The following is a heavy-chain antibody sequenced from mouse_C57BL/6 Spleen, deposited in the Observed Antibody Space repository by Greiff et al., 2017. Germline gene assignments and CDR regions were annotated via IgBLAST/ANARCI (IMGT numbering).Heavy chain of an antibody. V-gene: IGHV5-6*01. CDR2: ISSGGSYT. J-gene: IGHJ3*01. Sequence: EVQLVESGGDLVKPGGSLKLSCAASGFTFSSYGMSWVRQTPDKRLEWVATISSGGSYTYYPDSVKGRFTISRDNAKNTLYLQMSSLKSEDTAMYYCARKYDEDFAYWGQGTLVTVSA. CDR1: GFTFSSYG. CDR3: ARKYDEDFAY. D-gene: IGHD2-14*01.